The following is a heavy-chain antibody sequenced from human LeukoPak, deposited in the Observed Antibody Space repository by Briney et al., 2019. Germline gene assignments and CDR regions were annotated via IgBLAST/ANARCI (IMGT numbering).Heavy chain of an antibody. CDR3: AKGWVVIATID. V-gene: IGHV3-23*01. CDR2: ISGSGGST. J-gene: IGHJ4*02. CDR1: GFTFSSYA. D-gene: IGHD2-21*01. Sequence: GGSLRLSCAASGFTFSSYAMSWVRQAPGKGREWVSAISGSGGSTYYADSVKGRFTISRDNSKNTLYQQMNSLRAEDTAVYYCAKGWVVIATIDWGQGTLVTVSS.